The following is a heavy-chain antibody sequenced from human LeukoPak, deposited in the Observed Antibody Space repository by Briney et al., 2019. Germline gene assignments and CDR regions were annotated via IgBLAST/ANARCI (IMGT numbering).Heavy chain of an antibody. J-gene: IGHJ6*02. CDR1: GFTFSSHW. D-gene: IGHD1-1*01. V-gene: IGHV3-74*03. Sequence: GGSLRLSCAASGFTFSSHWMHWVRQAPGKGLVWVSRINNDGSSTTYADSVKGRFTISRDNAKNTLYLQMNSLRAEDTAVYYCARDGKNYYGMDVWGQGTTVTASS. CDR3: ARDGKNYYGMDV. CDR2: INNDGSST.